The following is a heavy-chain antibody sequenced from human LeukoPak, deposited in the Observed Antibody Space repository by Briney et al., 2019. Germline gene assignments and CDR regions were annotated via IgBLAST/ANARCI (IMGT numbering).Heavy chain of an antibody. V-gene: IGHV1-18*04. J-gene: IGHJ4*02. CDR1: GYTFTSYG. Sequence: ASVKVSCKASGYTFTSYGISWVRQAPGQGLEWMXWISAYNGNTNYAQKLQGRVTMTTDTSTSTAYMELRSLRSDDTAVYYCARDRRYYYGSGSSNYFDYWGQGTLVTVSS. CDR2: ISAYNGNT. CDR3: ARDRRYYYGSGSSNYFDY. D-gene: IGHD3-10*01.